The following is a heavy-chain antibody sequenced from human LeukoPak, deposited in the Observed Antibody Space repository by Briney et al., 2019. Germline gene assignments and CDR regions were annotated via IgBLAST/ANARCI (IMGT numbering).Heavy chain of an antibody. CDR1: GYTFTSYY. D-gene: IGHD6-6*01. J-gene: IGHJ6*02. Sequence: GASVKVSCKASGYTFTSYYMHWVRQAPGQGLEWTGIINPSGGSTSYAQKFQGRVTMTRDTSTSTVYMELSSLRSEDTAVYYCARERIAARPGYYYGMDVWGQGTTVTVSS. CDR3: ARERIAARPGYYYGMDV. CDR2: INPSGGST. V-gene: IGHV1-46*01.